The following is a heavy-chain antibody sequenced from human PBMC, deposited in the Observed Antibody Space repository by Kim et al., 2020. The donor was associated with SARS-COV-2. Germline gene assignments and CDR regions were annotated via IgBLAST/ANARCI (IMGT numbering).Heavy chain of an antibody. V-gene: IGHV3-53*01. D-gene: IGHD3-10*01. Sequence: KGRFTISRDNSKNTLYLQMNSLRAEDTAVYYCAREGSFGELDLYYYGMDVWGQGTTVTVSS. J-gene: IGHJ6*02. CDR3: AREGSFGELDLYYYGMDV.